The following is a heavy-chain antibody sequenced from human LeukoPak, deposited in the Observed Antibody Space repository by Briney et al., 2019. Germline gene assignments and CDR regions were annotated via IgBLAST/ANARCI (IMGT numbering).Heavy chain of an antibody. V-gene: IGHV3-49*04. D-gene: IGHD5-18*01. CDR2: IRSKAYGGTT. CDR1: GFTFGDYA. J-gene: IGHJ6*04. Sequence: QTGGSLRLSCTASGFTFGDYAMSWVRQAPGKGLEWVGFIRSKAYGGTTEYAASVKGRFTISRDDSKSIAYLQMNSLKTEDTAVYYCTRERSAYSYGHYYYYGMDVWGNGTTVTVSS. CDR3: TRERSAYSYGHYYYYGMDV.